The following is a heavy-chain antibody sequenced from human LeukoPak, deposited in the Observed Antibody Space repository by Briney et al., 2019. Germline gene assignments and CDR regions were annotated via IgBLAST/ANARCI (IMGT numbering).Heavy chain of an antibody. CDR2: IYHSGST. CDR3: ARQGGGRLWPRQDWFDP. Sequence: PSETLSLTCTVSGGSISSYYWSWIRQPPGKGLEWIGSIYHSGSTYYNPSLKSRVTISVDTSKNQFSLKLSSVTAADTAVYYCARQGGGRLWPRQDWFDPWGQGTLVTVSS. CDR1: GGSISSYY. D-gene: IGHD4/OR15-4a*01. V-gene: IGHV4-59*04. J-gene: IGHJ5*02.